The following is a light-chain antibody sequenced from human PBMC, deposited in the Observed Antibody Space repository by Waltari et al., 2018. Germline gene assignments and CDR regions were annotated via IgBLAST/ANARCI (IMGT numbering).Light chain of an antibody. J-gene: IGKJ3*01. Sequence: EIVMTQSPATLSVSPGDRVTLSCWASQSVSSNLAWYQQKPGQGPSLLIYDAYTRAPGIPARFSGSGSGTEFTLTISGLTSEDFAIYYCQQYINWPSFTFGPGTKVDIK. CDR1: QSVSSN. CDR3: QQYINWPSFT. V-gene: IGKV3D-15*01. CDR2: DAY.